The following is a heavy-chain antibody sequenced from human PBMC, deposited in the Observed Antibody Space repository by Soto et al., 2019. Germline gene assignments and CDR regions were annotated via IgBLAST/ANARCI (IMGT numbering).Heavy chain of an antibody. CDR3: HLLPKQQLANWYIDR. D-gene: IGHD6-13*01. Sequence: GGSLRLSCAASGFTFSSYGMHWVRQAPGKGLEWVAFISNDGSNKSYADSVQGRFIISRDNSKNTLFLQVNSLRAEDTAVYYCHLLPKQQLANWYIDRPGRATRVTVSS. V-gene: IGHV3-30*03. J-gene: IGHJ2*01. CDR1: GFTFSSYG. CDR2: ISNDGSNK.